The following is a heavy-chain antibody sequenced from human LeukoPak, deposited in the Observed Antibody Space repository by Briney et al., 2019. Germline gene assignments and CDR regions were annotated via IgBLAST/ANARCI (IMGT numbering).Heavy chain of an antibody. Sequence: GGSLRLSCAASGFTFRNYWMGGVGEAPGEGGEWFPNTNPDGCAEYYADPVQGIFTLSRDISKSTVYLQMNSLRAEDTAVYYCARVGLGIGDYWGQGTLVTVSS. CDR1: GFTFRNYW. CDR3: ARVGLGIGDY. CDR2: TNPDGCAE. J-gene: IGHJ4*02. V-gene: IGHV3-7*01. D-gene: IGHD2-21*01.